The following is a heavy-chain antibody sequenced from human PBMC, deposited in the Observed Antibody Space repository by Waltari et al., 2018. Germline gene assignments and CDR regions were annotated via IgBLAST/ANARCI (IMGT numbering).Heavy chain of an antibody. D-gene: IGHD6-13*01. V-gene: IGHV6-1*01. J-gene: IGHJ6*02. CDR1: GDSVSSNSAA. CDR2: TYYRSKWYN. Sequence: QVQLQQSGPGLVKPSQTLSLTCAISGDSVSSNSAAWNWIRQSPSRGLEWLGSTYYRSKWYNDYAVSVKSRITINPDTSKNQFSLQLNSVTPEDTAVYYCARDRGIAAAGRYYYYYGMDVWGQGTTVTVSS. CDR3: ARDRGIAAAGRYYYYYGMDV.